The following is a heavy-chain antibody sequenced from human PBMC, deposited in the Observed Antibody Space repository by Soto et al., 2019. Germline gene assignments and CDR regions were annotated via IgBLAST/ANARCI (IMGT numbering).Heavy chain of an antibody. CDR2: MNPNSGNT. CDR3: ARSEMYCSSTSRQVLAFDI. V-gene: IGHV1-8*01. CDR1: GYTFTSYD. Sequence: ASVKVSCKASGYTFTSYDINWVRQATGEGLEWMGWMNPNSGNTGYAQKFQGRVTMTRNTSISTAYMELSSLRSEDTAVYYCARSEMYCSSTSRQVLAFDIRGQGTMVTVSS. J-gene: IGHJ3*02. D-gene: IGHD2-2*01.